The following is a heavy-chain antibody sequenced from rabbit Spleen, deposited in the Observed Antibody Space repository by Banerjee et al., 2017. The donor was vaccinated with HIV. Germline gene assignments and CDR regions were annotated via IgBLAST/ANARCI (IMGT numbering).Heavy chain of an antibody. CDR2: IDIGSSGFT. CDR3: VREAGYGGYGDGHL. V-gene: IGHV1S40*01. D-gene: IGHD6-1*01. Sequence: QLLEESGGDLVKPGASLTLTCTASGVSFSSSAYLCWVRQAPGKGLEWIACIDIGSSGFTYFATWAKGRFTISKSTSINAVDLKMTSLTAADTATYFCVREAGYGGYGDGHLWGQGTLVTVS. CDR1: GVSFSSSAY. J-gene: IGHJ3*01.